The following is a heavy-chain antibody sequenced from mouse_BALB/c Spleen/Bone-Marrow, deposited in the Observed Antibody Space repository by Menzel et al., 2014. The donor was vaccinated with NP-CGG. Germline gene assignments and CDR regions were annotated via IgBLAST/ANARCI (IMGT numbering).Heavy chain of an antibody. CDR3: ARDGYDDY. CDR2: IRNKANGYTT. V-gene: IGHV7-3*02. J-gene: IGHJ2*01. CDR1: GFTFTDYY. Sequence: EVKLVESGGGLVQPGGSLRLSCATPGFTFTDYYMSWVSQPPGKALEWLGFIRNKANGYTTEYSASVKGRFTISRDNSQSILYLQMNTLRAEDSATYYCARDGYDDYWGQGTTLTVSS. D-gene: IGHD2-2*01.